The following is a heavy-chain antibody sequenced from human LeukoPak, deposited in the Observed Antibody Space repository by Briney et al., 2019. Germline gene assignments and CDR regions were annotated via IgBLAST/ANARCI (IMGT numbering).Heavy chain of an antibody. CDR1: GFTFSDYY. Sequence: GGSLRLSCAASGFTFSDYYMSWIRQAPGKGLEWVSYISSSGSTIYYADSVKGRFTISRDSAKNSLYLQMNSLRAEDTAVYYCAREDYWGAFDIWGQGTMVTVSS. CDR2: ISSSGSTI. J-gene: IGHJ3*02. V-gene: IGHV3-11*01. CDR3: AREDYWGAFDI. D-gene: IGHD3-16*01.